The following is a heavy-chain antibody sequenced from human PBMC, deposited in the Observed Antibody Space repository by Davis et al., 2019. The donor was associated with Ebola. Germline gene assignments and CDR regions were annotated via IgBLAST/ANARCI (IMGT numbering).Heavy chain of an antibody. CDR1: GYTFTNYP. Sequence: AASVKVSCKASGYTFTNYPITWLRRAPGQGLQWMGWISTYTGNTDYAQMFQGRVTMTTDTSTNTAYMELRSLRSDDTAVYYCAIECSTVTTVWFDPWGQGTLVTVSS. V-gene: IGHV1-18*04. D-gene: IGHD4-11*01. CDR3: AIECSTVTTVWFDP. CDR2: ISTYTGNT. J-gene: IGHJ5*02.